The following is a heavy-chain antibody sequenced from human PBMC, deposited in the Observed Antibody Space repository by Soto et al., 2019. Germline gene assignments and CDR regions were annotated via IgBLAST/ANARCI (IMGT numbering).Heavy chain of an antibody. CDR3: VQSRCGGDCLQSYSSHSYYGLDV. J-gene: IGHJ6*02. CDR2: IYWDDDK. CDR1: GLSLSTTGVG. D-gene: IGHD2-21*02. Sequence: QNTLKESGPTLVKPTQTLTLTCTFSGLSLSTTGVGVGWIRQPPGKALEWLALIYWDDDKRYSPSLKSRLTITKDTSKNQVLLTMTNMDPVDTATYYCVQSRCGGDCLQSYSSHSYYGLDVWGQGTTVTVSS. V-gene: IGHV2-5*02.